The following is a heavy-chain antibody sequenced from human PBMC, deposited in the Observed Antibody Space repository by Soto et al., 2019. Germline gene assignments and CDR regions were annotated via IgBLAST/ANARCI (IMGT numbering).Heavy chain of an antibody. CDR3: ARAIREYAFDI. CDR1: GFTFSDYY. CDR2: ISSSGSTI. Sequence: GGSLRLSXAASGFTFSDYYMSWIRQAPGKGLEWVSYISSSGSTIYYADSVKGRFTISRDNAKNSLYLQMNSLRAEDTAVYYCARAIREYAFDIWGQGTMVTVSS. D-gene: IGHD2-21*01. J-gene: IGHJ3*02. V-gene: IGHV3-11*01.